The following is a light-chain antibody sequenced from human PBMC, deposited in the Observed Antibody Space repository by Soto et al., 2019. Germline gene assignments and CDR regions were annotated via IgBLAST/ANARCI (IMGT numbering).Light chain of an antibody. V-gene: IGLV3-21*01. CDR2: LDS. CDR1: NIGSET. Sequence: SYVVTQPPSVSVAPGKTARITWGGSNIGSETVHWYKQRPGQAPMLVIYLDSDRPSGIAERFSGSNSGNTATLTISRVEAGDEADYYCQVYDSSNDHVVFGGGTKVTVL. CDR3: QVYDSSNDHVV. J-gene: IGLJ2*01.